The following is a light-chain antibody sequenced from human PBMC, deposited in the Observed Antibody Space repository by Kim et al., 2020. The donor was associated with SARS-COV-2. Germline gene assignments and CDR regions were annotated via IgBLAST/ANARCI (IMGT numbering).Light chain of an antibody. CDR2: GAS. CDR1: QDIGND. V-gene: IGKV1-17*01. CDR3: LQHRTYPIT. J-gene: IGKJ5*01. Sequence: ASVGDRVTCTCRASQDIGNDLGWDQQSPGRAPQRLIYGASNLPSGVPSRFSGSGSGTEITLTINSLQPGDFATYFWLQHRTYPITFGQGTRLEIK.